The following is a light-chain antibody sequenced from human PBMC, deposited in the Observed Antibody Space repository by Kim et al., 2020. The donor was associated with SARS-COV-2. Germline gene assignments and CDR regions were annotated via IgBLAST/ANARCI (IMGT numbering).Light chain of an antibody. CDR3: QVWDSTWV. Sequence: SYELTQPLSVSVALGQTARITCGGNNIGSKNVHWYQQKPGPAPVLVIYRDSNRPSGIPERFSGSNSGNTATLTISRAQAGDEADYYCQVWDSTWVFGGGTQLTVL. CDR1: NIGSKN. J-gene: IGLJ3*02. V-gene: IGLV3-9*01. CDR2: RDS.